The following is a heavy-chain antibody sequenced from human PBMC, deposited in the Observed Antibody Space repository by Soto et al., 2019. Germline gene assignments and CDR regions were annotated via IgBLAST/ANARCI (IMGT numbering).Heavy chain of an antibody. CDR2: INSDGSST. CDR1: GFTFSSYG. Sequence: SLRLSCAASGFTFSSYGMHWVRQAPGKGLVWVSRINSDGSSTSYADSVKGRFTISRDNAKNTLYLQMNSLRAEDTAVYYCASALKYYDFWSGSHMNAFDIWGQGTMVTVSS. J-gene: IGHJ3*02. D-gene: IGHD3-3*01. V-gene: IGHV3-74*01. CDR3: ASALKYYDFWSGSHMNAFDI.